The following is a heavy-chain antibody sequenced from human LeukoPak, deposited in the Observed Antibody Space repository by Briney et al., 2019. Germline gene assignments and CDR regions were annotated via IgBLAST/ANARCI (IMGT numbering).Heavy chain of an antibody. D-gene: IGHD3-3*01. CDR2: INPSGGST. CDR3: ARGYDFWSGYYRLPHY. Sequence: ASVKVSCKASGYTFTGYYMHWVRQAPGQGLEWMGIINPSGGSTSYAQKFQGRVTMTRDMSTSTVYMELSSLRSEDTAVYYCARGYDFWSGYYRLPHYWGQGTLVTVSS. CDR1: GYTFTGYY. J-gene: IGHJ4*02. V-gene: IGHV1-46*01.